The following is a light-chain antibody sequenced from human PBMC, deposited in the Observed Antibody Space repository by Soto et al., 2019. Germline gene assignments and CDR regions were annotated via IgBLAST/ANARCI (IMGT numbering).Light chain of an antibody. J-gene: IGLJ2*01. CDR3: QSYDSSLNSRV. Sequence: QSVLTQPPSVSGAPGQRVTMSCTGSSSNVGAGYDVHWYQHLAGTAPKLPIYSNNNQPSGVPDRFSGSKSGTSASLAISGLHAEDEADYYCQSYDSSLNSRVFGGGTKLTVL. CDR1: SSNVGAGYD. V-gene: IGLV1-40*01. CDR2: SNN.